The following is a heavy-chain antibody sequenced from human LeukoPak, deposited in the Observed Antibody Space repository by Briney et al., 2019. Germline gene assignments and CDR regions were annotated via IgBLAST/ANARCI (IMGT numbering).Heavy chain of an antibody. V-gene: IGHV3-23*01. CDR3: AKDQGYSGYDYPDY. CDR1: GFTFSSYA. J-gene: IGHJ4*02. Sequence: GGSLRLSCAASGFTFSSYAMSWVRQAPGEGLEWVSAISGSGGSTYYADSVKGRFTISRDNSKNTLYLQMNSLRAEDTAVYYCAKDQGYSGYDYPDYWGQGTLVTVSS. D-gene: IGHD5-12*01. CDR2: ISGSGGST.